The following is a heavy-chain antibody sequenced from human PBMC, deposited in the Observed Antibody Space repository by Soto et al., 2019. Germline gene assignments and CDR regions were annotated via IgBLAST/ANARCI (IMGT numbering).Heavy chain of an antibody. V-gene: IGHV1-46*01. D-gene: IGHD6-13*01. Sequence: QVQLVQSGAEVKKPGASVKVSCSTSGYTFTNYYLHWVRQAPGQGLEGLGIINPASGSTNYAQDFQGIVTLTMDTSTTTVYMELSGLRAEDTAIFYCARELAAGYHWGQGTLVTASS. CDR1: GYTFTNYY. CDR3: ARELAAGYH. J-gene: IGHJ5*02. CDR2: INPASGST.